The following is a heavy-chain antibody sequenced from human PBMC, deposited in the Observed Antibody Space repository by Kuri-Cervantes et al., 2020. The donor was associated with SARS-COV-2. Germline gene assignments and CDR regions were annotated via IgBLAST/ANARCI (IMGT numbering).Heavy chain of an antibody. Sequence: ASVKVSCKGSGYTFTSYGISWVRQAPGQGLEWMGWISAYNGNTNYAQKLQGRVTMTTDTSTSTAYMELRSLRSDDTAVYYCASPRIELGGYYYYGMDVWGQGTTVTVSS. CDR2: ISAYNGNT. V-gene: IGHV1-18*04. D-gene: IGHD1-26*01. CDR3: ASPRIELGGYYYYGMDV. CDR1: GYTFTSYG. J-gene: IGHJ6*02.